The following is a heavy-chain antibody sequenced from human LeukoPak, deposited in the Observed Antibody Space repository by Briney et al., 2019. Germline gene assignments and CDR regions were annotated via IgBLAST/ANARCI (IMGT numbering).Heavy chain of an antibody. J-gene: IGHJ4*02. V-gene: IGHV4-39*07. Sequence: GSLRLSCAASGFTFSSYAMSWVRQPPGKGLEWIGSIYYSGSTYYNPSLKSRVTISVDTSKNQFSLKLSSVTAADTAVYYCARERVVVAALDYWGQGTLVTVSS. CDR3: ARERVVVAALDY. CDR2: IYYSGST. CDR1: GFTFSSYA. D-gene: IGHD2-15*01.